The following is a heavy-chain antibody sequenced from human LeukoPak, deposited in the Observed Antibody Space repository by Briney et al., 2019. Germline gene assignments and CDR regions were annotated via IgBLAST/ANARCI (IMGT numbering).Heavy chain of an antibody. D-gene: IGHD3-10*01. CDR3: ALNYGSGSYDAFDI. J-gene: IGHJ3*02. Sequence: PGGSLRLSYAACGFTVRSTYMSWVRQAPGRGLECVSVIYRGGRTYYADSVKGRFTISRDNSKNTLYLQMNSLRAEDTAVYYCALNYGSGSYDAFDIWGQGTMVTVSS. V-gene: IGHV3-53*01. CDR2: IYRGGRT. CDR1: GFTVRSTY.